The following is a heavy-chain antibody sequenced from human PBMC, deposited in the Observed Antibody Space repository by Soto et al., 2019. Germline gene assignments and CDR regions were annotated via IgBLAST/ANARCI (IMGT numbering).Heavy chain of an antibody. V-gene: IGHV4-4*07. CDR1: GGTLSGYY. Sequence: SETLSLTCTVTGGTLSGYYWTWIRQSAGGGLEWIGRIYSSGSTNYNPSLKSRVTISLDTSMSHFSLRLRSVSAADTAVYYCARGQRFSDWFDPWGQGTLVTVS. CDR3: ARGQRFSDWFDP. CDR2: IYSSGST. D-gene: IGHD3-3*01. J-gene: IGHJ5*02.